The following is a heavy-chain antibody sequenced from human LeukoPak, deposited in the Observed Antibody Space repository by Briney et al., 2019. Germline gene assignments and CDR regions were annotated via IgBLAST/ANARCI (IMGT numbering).Heavy chain of an antibody. J-gene: IGHJ4*02. Sequence: GGSLRLSCAASGFTFDDYTMHWVREAPGKGLEWVSLISWDGVSTYYADSVKGRFTISRDNIKKSLYMQLNSLRTQDTAFYYCAKDGGSGATRPIDFSGQGTLVTVSS. CDR2: ISWDGVST. CDR3: AKDGGSGATRPIDF. D-gene: IGHD1-26*01. V-gene: IGHV3-43*01. CDR1: GFTFDDYT.